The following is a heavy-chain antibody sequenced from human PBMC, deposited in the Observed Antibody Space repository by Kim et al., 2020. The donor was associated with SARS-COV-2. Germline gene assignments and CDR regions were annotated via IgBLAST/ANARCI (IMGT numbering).Heavy chain of an antibody. CDR3: AREMLGAVAGRYYYGMDV. Sequence: GGSLRLSCAASGFTFSSYGMHWVRQAPGKGLEWVAVIWYDGSNKYYADSVKGRFTISRDNSKNTLYLQMNSLRAEDTAVYYCAREMLGAVAGRYYYGMDVWGQGTTVTVSS. J-gene: IGHJ6*02. CDR2: IWYDGSNK. CDR1: GFTFSSYG. V-gene: IGHV3-33*01. D-gene: IGHD6-19*01.